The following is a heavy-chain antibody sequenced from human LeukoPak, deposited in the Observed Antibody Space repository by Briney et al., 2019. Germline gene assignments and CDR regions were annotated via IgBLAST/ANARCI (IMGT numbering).Heavy chain of an antibody. CDR3: AKSDYDSSGYYVSWFDY. D-gene: IGHD3-22*01. CDR1: GFTFSSYA. CDR2: ISGSGGST. J-gene: IGHJ4*02. Sequence: GGSLRLSCAASGFTFSSYAMSWVREAPGKGLEWVSAISGSGGSTYYAASVKGRFTISRDNSKNTLYLQMNSLRAEDTAVYYCAKSDYDSSGYYVSWFDYWGQGTLVTLSS. V-gene: IGHV3-23*01.